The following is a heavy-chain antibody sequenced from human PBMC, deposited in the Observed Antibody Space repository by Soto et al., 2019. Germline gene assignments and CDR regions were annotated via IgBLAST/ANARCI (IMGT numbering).Heavy chain of an antibody. J-gene: IGHJ6*02. CDR3: ARVGCISTSCYLSYYYYGMDV. V-gene: IGHV1-69*12. Sequence: QVQLVQSGAEVKKPGSSVKVSCKASGGTFSSYAISWVRQAPGQGLEWMGGIIPIFGTANYAQKFQGRVTITADESTSTAYMELSSLRSEATAVYYCARVGCISTSCYLSYYYYGMDVWGQGTTVTVSS. D-gene: IGHD2-2*01. CDR1: GGTFSSYA. CDR2: IIPIFGTA.